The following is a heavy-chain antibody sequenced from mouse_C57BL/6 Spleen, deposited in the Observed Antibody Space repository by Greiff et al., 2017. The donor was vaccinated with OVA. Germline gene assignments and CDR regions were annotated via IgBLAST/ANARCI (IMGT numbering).Heavy chain of an antibody. CDR3: ARWDFDYGSSYQAMDY. CDR2: IYPGDGDT. Sequence: QVQLKESGPELVKPGASVKISCKASGYAFSSSWMNWVKQRPGKGLEWIGRIYPGDGDTNYNGKFKGKATLTADKSSSTAYMQLSSLTSEDSAVYFCARWDFDYGSSYQAMDYWGQGTSVTVSS. D-gene: IGHD1-1*01. V-gene: IGHV1-82*01. CDR1: GYAFSSSW. J-gene: IGHJ4*01.